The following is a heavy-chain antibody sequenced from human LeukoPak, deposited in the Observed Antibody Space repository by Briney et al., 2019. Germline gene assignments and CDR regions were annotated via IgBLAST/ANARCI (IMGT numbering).Heavy chain of an antibody. D-gene: IGHD5-24*01. V-gene: IGHV2-5*02. CDR1: GFSLTTSGVG. CDR2: IYWDDDK. Sequence: SGPTLVNPTQTLTLTCTFSGFSLTTSGVGVGWIRQPPGKALEWLALIYWDDDKRYSPSLRSRLTITKNTSKNQVLLTMTTMDPVDTATYYRAHKGDGYQYWGQGTLVTVSS. CDR3: AHKGDGYQY. J-gene: IGHJ4*02.